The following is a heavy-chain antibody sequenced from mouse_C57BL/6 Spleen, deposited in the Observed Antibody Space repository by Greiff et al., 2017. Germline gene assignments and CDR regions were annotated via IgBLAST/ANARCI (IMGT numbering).Heavy chain of an antibody. CDR1: GYTFTSYW. CDR2: INPSSGYT. CDR3: ARDSSGRFAY. V-gene: IGHV1-7*01. Sequence: VQLQQSGAELAKPGASVKLSCKASGYTFTSYWMHWVKQRPGQGLEWIGYINPSSGYTTYNQKFTDKATLTADKSPSTAYMQLSSLTYEDSAVYYCARDSSGRFAYWGQGTLVTVSA. J-gene: IGHJ3*01. D-gene: IGHD3-2*02.